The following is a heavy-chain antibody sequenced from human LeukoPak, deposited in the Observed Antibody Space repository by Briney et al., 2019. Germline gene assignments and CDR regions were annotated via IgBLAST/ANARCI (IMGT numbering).Heavy chain of an antibody. J-gene: IGHJ4*02. CDR1: GGSFSGYY. Sequence: PSETLSLTCAVYGGSFSGYYWSWIRQPPGKGLEWIGEINHSGSTNSNPSHKSRVTISVDTSKNQFSLKLSSVTAADTAVYYCARGLGVVVPAASMGLDYWGQGTLVTVSS. V-gene: IGHV4-34*01. CDR2: INHSGST. D-gene: IGHD2-2*01. CDR3: ARGLGVVVPAASMGLDY.